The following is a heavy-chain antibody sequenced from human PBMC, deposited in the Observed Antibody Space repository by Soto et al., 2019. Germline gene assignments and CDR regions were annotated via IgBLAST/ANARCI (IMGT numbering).Heavy chain of an antibody. CDR3: VRGGFAYGYLDY. Sequence: QVQLVQSGAEVKKPGASVKVSCKTSGYTFSSYGIVWVRQAPGQGLEWMGWISTYNVDTKYADKFQGRLTMGSDTSTTTAFMELRRLRSDDTAVYYCVRGGFAYGYLDYWGQGTLVTVSS. V-gene: IGHV1-18*01. CDR1: GYTFSSYG. D-gene: IGHD5-18*01. J-gene: IGHJ4*02. CDR2: ISTYNVDT.